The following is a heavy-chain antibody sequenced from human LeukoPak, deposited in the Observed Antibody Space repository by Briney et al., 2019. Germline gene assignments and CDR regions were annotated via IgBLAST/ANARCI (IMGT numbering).Heavy chain of an antibody. D-gene: IGHD5-18*01. V-gene: IGHV4-4*07. Sequence: PSETLSLTCTVSGGSISSYYWSWIRQPAGKGLEWIGRIYTSGSTNYNPSLKSRVTMSVDTSKNQFSLKLSSVTAADTAVYYYARAIPDTAMVTGWFDPWGQGTLVTVSS. CDR2: IYTSGST. J-gene: IGHJ5*02. CDR3: ARAIPDTAMVTGWFDP. CDR1: GGSISSYY.